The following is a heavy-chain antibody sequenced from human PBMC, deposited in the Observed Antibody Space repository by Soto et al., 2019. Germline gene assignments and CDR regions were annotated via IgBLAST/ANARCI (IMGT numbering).Heavy chain of an antibody. CDR2: ISGSGGST. V-gene: IGHV3-23*01. Sequence: EVQLLESGGGLVQPGGSLRLSCAASGFTFSSYAMSWVRQAPGKGLEWVSAISGSGGSTYYVDSVKGRFTISRDNSKNTLYLQMNSLRAEDTAVYYCVKAHYGDYGSDAFDIWGQGTMVTVSS. D-gene: IGHD4-17*01. J-gene: IGHJ3*02. CDR1: GFTFSSYA. CDR3: VKAHYGDYGSDAFDI.